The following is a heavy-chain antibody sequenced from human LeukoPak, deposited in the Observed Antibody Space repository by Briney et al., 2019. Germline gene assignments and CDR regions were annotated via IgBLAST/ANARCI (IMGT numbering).Heavy chain of an antibody. CDR1: GFTFSSYS. V-gene: IGHV3-21*01. CDR2: ISSSSSYI. CDR3: ARDRIEMATTGRFDP. D-gene: IGHD5-24*01. J-gene: IGHJ5*02. Sequence: GGSLRLSCAASGFTFSSYSMNWVRQAPGKGLEWVSSISSSSSYIYYADSVKGRFTISRDNAKNSLYLQMNSLRAEDTAVYYCARDRIEMATTGRFDPWGQGTLVTVSS.